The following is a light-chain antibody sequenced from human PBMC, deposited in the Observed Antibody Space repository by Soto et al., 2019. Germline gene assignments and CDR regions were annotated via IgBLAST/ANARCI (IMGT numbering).Light chain of an antibody. CDR1: QSVSSN. CDR2: GAS. CDR3: QQYNSWPPCT. Sequence: VVLTQSPATLSLCPWERATLSCRASQSVSSNLAWYQQKPGQTPRLLIYGASTRATGIPARFSGSGSGTEFTLTISSLQSEDFAVYYCQQYNSWPPCTFGQGTKVDIK. V-gene: IGKV3-15*01. J-gene: IGKJ1*01.